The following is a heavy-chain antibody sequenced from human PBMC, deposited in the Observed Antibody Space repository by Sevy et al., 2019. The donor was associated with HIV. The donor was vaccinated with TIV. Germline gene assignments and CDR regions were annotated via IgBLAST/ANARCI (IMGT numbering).Heavy chain of an antibody. Sequence: SETLSLTCTVSGGSISSGDYYCSWIRQPPGKGLEWIGYIFYSGSTYFNPSLKSRVTISLDTSKNQFSLRLSSVTAADTAVFYCARQRASSGYFYFDSWGQGTLVTVSS. CDR3: ARQRASSGYFYFDS. J-gene: IGHJ4*02. CDR2: IFYSGST. CDR1: GGSISSGDYY. D-gene: IGHD3-22*01. V-gene: IGHV4-30-4*01.